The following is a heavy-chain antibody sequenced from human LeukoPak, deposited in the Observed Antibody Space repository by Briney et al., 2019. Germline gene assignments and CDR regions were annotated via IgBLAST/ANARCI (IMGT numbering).Heavy chain of an antibody. D-gene: IGHD4-23*01. CDR1: GFTFSSYA. Sequence: GGSLRLSCAASGFTFSSYAMSWVRQAPGRGLEWVSAISGSGGSTYYADSVKGRFTISRDNSKNTLYLQMNSLRAEDTAVYYCAKPFYGGNQPFDYWGQGTLVTVSS. CDR3: AKPFYGGNQPFDY. J-gene: IGHJ4*02. V-gene: IGHV3-23*01. CDR2: ISGSGGST.